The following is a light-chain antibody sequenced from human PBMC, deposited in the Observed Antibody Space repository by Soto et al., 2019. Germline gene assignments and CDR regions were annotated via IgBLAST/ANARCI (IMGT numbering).Light chain of an antibody. CDR1: QNVFRN. V-gene: IGKV3D-15*01. J-gene: IGKJ5*01. CDR3: QQYNNWPLT. CDR2: CAS. Sequence: IVLTQSPATLSVSPGERASLSCGAIQNVFRNLAWYQQKPGQAPRLPIYCASTRATGVPARFSGSGSGTEFTLTISSLQSEDVEVYWCQQYNNWPLTFGPGTRLEIK.